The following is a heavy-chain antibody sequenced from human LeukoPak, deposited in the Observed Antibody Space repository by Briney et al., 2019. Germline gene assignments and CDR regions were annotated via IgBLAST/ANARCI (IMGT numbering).Heavy chain of an antibody. Sequence: SETLSLTCTVSGGSIISSSYYWGWIRQPPGKGLEWIGSIYYSGNTDYNPSLKSRVTISVDTSKNQFSLRLSSVTAADTAVYYCARGTVSMYYMDVWGKGTTVTISS. J-gene: IGHJ6*03. CDR3: ARGTVSMYYMDV. CDR1: GGSIISSSYY. CDR2: IYYSGNT. V-gene: IGHV4-39*07. D-gene: IGHD5/OR15-5a*01.